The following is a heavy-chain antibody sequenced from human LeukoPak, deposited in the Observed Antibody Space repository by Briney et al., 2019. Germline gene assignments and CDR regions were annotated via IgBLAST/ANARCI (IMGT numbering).Heavy chain of an antibody. D-gene: IGHD2-21*02. CDR3: ARDYCGGDCFPDY. V-gene: IGHV1-2*06. CDR1: GYTFTGYY. Sequence: ASVKVSCKASGYTFTGYYVHWVRQAPGQGLERMGRINPNSGDTNYAQKFQGRVTMTRDTSISTAYMELSRLRSDDTAVYYCARDYCGGDCFPDYWGQGTLVTVSS. J-gene: IGHJ4*02. CDR2: INPNSGDT.